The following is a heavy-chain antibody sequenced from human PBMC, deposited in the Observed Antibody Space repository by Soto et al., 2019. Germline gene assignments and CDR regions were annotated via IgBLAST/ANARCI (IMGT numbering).Heavy chain of an antibody. D-gene: IGHD3-9*01. V-gene: IGHV2-5*01. J-gene: IGHJ3*02. Sequence: ITLKQAGPTLVQPTQTLTLTGTFSWFSLSTSGVGVGWIRQPTGKPLEWLALLYWYDDKRYSPSLKSRLTIAKDTSKNQVVLTTTNMDTVDTATSYCEHSDFDWSKGPIWGHGTMVTVSS. CDR3: EHSDFDWSKGPI. CDR2: LYWYDDK. CDR1: WFSLSTSGVG.